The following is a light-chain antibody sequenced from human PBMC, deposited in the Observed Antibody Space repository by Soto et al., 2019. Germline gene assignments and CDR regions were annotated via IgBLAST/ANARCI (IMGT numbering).Light chain of an antibody. CDR1: ELGDKY. Sequence: SYELSQPPSVSVSPGQTATITCSGDELGDKYVSWYQQRPGQSPVLVISQDTQRPSGIPERFSGSNSGDTATLTISGTQSLEEADHYCQTWDSGVVFGGGTKLTVL. J-gene: IGLJ2*01. CDR2: QDT. V-gene: IGLV3-1*01. CDR3: QTWDSGVV.